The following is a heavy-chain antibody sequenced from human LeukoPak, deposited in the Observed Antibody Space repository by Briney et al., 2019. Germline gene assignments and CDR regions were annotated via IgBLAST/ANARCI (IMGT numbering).Heavy chain of an antibody. V-gene: IGHV3-23*01. Sequence: GGSLRLSCAASGFTFSSYAMSWVRQAPGKGLEWVSAISGSGGSTYYADSVKGRFTISRDNSKNTLYLQMNSLRAEDTAVYYCAKYSPTVRGATTGYFDYWGQGTLVTVSS. CDR3: AKYSPTVRGATTGYFDY. D-gene: IGHD3-10*01. CDR2: ISGSGGST. CDR1: GFTFSSYA. J-gene: IGHJ4*02.